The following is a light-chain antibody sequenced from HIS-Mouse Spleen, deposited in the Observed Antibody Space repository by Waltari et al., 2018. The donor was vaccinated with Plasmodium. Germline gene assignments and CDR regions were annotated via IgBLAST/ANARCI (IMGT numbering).Light chain of an antibody. Sequence: SYGLTQPPSVPVSPGQTALSTCSGDALPQKYAYWYQQKSGQAPVLVIYEDSKRPSGIPERFSGSSSGTMATLTISGAQVEDEADYYCYSTDSSGNHRVFGGGTKLTVL. V-gene: IGLV3-10*01. J-gene: IGLJ3*02. CDR2: EDS. CDR1: ALPQKY. CDR3: YSTDSSGNHRV.